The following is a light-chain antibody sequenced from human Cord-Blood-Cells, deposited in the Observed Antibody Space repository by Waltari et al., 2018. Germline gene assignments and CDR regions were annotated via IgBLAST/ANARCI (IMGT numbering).Light chain of an antibody. CDR1: QSISSY. J-gene: IGKJ2*01. V-gene: IGKV1-39*01. Sequence: DIQLTQSPSSLSASVADRVTITCRASQSISSYVTWYQQKPGKAPKLLIYAASSLQSGVPARFSGSGSGTDFTRSSSSLQPEDVATYYCQQSYSTPYTVGQGTKLEIK. CDR3: QQSYSTPYT. CDR2: AAS.